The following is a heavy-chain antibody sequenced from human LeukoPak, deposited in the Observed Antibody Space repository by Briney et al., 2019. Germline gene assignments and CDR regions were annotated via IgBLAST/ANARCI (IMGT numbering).Heavy chain of an antibody. CDR2: IYYSGST. V-gene: IGHV4-59*01. CDR3: ARKYGSGSLGYFDY. D-gene: IGHD3-10*01. CDR1: GGSISSYY. Sequence: PSETLSLTCTVSGGSISSYYWSWIRQPPGKGLEWLGYIYYSGSTNYNPSLKSRVTISVDTSKNQFSLKLSSVTAADTAVYYCARKYGSGSLGYFDYWGQGTLVTVSS. J-gene: IGHJ4*02.